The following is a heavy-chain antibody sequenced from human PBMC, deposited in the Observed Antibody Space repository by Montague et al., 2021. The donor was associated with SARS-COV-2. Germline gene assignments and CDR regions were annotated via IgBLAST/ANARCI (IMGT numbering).Heavy chain of an antibody. Sequence: SETLSLTCTVSGGSISSYYWSWIRQPAGKGLEWIGRIYTSGSTNYNPSLKSRVTMSVDTSKNQFSLKLSSVTAADTAVYYCAREGGNLAEITIFGVVINGYYCGCCGQGTRVSDSS. CDR3: AREGGNLAEITIFGVVINGYYCGC. CDR2: IYTSGST. CDR1: GGSISSYY. D-gene: IGHD3-3*01. V-gene: IGHV4-4*07. J-gene: IGHJ4*02.